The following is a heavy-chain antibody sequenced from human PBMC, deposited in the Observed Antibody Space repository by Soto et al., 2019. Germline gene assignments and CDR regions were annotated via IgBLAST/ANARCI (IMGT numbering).Heavy chain of an antibody. Sequence: QVQLQESGPGLVKPSQTLSLTCTVSGGSISSGGYYWSWIRQHPGKGLEWIGYIYYSGSTSYNPSLNSRVTISVDPSKTQFSLKLSSVTAADTAVYYCARESTNCSVGSCYSGAFDIWGQGTMVTVSS. CDR1: GGSISSGGYY. CDR2: IYYSGST. D-gene: IGHD2-15*01. CDR3: ARESTNCSVGSCYSGAFDI. J-gene: IGHJ3*02. V-gene: IGHV4-31*03.